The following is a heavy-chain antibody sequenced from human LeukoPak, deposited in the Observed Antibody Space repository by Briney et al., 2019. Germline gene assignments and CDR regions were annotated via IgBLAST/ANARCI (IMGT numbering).Heavy chain of an antibody. J-gene: IGHJ4*02. CDR1: GFTFSSYG. V-gene: IGHV3-33*01. CDR3: ARGYSGYPEEFDY. Sequence: GGSLRLSFAASGFTFSSYGMHWVRQAPGKGLEWVAVIWYDGSNKYYADSVKGRFTISRDNSKNTLYLQMNSLRAEDTAVYYCARGYSGYPEEFDYWGQGTLVTVSS. CDR2: IWYDGSNK. D-gene: IGHD5-12*01.